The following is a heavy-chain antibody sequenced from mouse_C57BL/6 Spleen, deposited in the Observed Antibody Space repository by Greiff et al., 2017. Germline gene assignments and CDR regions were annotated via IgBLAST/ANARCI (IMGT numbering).Heavy chain of an antibody. V-gene: IGHV1-50*01. D-gene: IGHD3-2*02. CDR3: ARYQTAQAAYFDY. CDR2: IYPSDSYT. Sequence: VQLQQPGAELVKPGASVKLSCKASGYTFTSYWMQWVKQRPGQGLEWIGEIYPSDSYTNYNQKFKGKATLTVDTSSSTAYMQRSSLTSEDSAVYYCARYQTAQAAYFDYWGQGTTLTVAS. CDR1: GYTFTSYW. J-gene: IGHJ2*01.